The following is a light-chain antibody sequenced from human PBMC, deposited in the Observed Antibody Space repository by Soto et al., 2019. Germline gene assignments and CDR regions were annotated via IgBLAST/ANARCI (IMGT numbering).Light chain of an antibody. J-gene: IGKJ4*01. CDR3: QQHKDWPLT. Sequence: EIVMTQSPATLSVSPGETVTLSCSASQSVSTSVAWYQQKPGQAPRLLIYAAFTRATAVPARFSGSGSGTEFALTISGLQSEDFAVYHCQQHKDWPLTFGGGTKVEMK. V-gene: IGKV3-15*01. CDR2: AAF. CDR1: QSVSTS.